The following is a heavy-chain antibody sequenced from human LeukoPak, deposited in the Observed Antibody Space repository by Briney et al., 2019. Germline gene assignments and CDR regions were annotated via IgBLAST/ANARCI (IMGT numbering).Heavy chain of an antibody. CDR1: GFTFSSYS. D-gene: IGHD3-22*01. V-gene: IGHV3-21*01. CDR2: LSTSSSYI. CDR3: AKDANQYYLDSSGYGDY. Sequence: GGSLRLSCAASGFTFSSYSMNWVRQAPGKGLEWVSSLSTSSSYIYYADSVKGRFTISRDNSKNTLDLQMNSLRAEDTAVYYCAKDANQYYLDSSGYGDYWGQGILVTVSS. J-gene: IGHJ4*02.